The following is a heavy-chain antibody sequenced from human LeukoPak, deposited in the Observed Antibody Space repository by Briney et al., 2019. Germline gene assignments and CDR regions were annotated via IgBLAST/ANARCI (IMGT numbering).Heavy chain of an antibody. CDR3: ARDGNYIDY. D-gene: IGHD4-17*01. V-gene: IGHV3-66*02. CDR1: GFTVSSNC. J-gene: IGHJ4*02. Sequence: GGSLRLSCAASGFTVSSNCMSWVRQAPGKALEGVSVNYSGGSTYYADSVKGRFTISRDNSKNTLYLQMNSLRAEDTAVYYCARDGNYIDYWGQGTLVTVSS. CDR2: NYSGGST.